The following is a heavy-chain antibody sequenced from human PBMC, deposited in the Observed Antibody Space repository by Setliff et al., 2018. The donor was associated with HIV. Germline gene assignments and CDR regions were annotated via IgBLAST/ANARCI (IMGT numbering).Heavy chain of an antibody. D-gene: IGHD1-1*01. CDR3: ARQPHGTTSSYELDY. CDR1: GASVNSHY. CDR2: IYYSGST. Sequence: SETLSLTCTVSGASVNSHYWGWIRQPPGKGLEWIGSIYYSGSTYYNPSLKSRVTISVDTSKNQFSLKLSPVTAADTAVYYCARQPHGTTSSYELDYWGQGTLVTVS. V-gene: IGHV4-39*01. J-gene: IGHJ4*02.